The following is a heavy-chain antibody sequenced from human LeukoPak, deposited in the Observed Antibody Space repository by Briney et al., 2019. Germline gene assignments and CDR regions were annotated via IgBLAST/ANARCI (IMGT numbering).Heavy chain of an antibody. J-gene: IGHJ4*02. CDR3: ARDAYSGYGSDTGGNHFDY. Sequence: PGGSLRLSCAASGFTFSSYSMNWVRQAPGKGLEWVSSISSSSSYIYYADSVKGRFTISRDNAKNSLYLQMNSLRAEDTAVYYCARDAYSGYGSDTGGNHFDYWGQGTLVTVSS. CDR1: GFTFSSYS. D-gene: IGHD5-12*01. CDR2: ISSSSSYI. V-gene: IGHV3-21*01.